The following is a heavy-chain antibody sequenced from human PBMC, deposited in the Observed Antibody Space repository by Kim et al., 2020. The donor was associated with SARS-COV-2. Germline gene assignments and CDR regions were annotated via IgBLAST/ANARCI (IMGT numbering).Heavy chain of an antibody. V-gene: IGHV4-59*08. J-gene: IGHJ6*02. CDR3: ARLLSNYYYGMDV. Sequence: YNPALKSRVTRSVDTSKNQFSLKLSSVTAADTAVDYCARLLSNYYYGMDVWGQGTTVTVSS.